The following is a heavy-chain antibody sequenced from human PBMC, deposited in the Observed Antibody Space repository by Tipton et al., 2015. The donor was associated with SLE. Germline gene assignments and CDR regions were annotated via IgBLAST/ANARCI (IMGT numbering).Heavy chain of an antibody. J-gene: IGHJ4*02. CDR1: GGSIRSGDYY. Sequence: LGLSCTVSGGSIRSGDYYWSWIRQHPGKGLEWIGYIHDSGATFYNPSLRSRSAISVDTSQNQFSLRLTSVTAADTAVYYCARHLGASFDFWGQGILVTVSS. CDR3: ARHLGASFDF. CDR2: IHDSGAT. V-gene: IGHV4-31*02.